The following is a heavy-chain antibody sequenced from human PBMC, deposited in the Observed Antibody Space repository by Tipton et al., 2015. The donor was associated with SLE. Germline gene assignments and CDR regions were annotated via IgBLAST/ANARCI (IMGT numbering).Heavy chain of an antibody. CDR2: IYSGGNT. CDR3: ARAPSGRVVGTPTGHGY. D-gene: IGHD1-26*01. V-gene: IGHV3-53*05. CDR1: GFDVSSNY. Sequence: SLRLSCAASGFDVSSNYMNWVRQAPGKGLEWVSVIYSGGNTNYADSVKGRFTISRDNSKNMLYLQMNSLRTEDTAVYYCARAPSGRVVGTPTGHGYWGQGTLVTVSS. J-gene: IGHJ4*02.